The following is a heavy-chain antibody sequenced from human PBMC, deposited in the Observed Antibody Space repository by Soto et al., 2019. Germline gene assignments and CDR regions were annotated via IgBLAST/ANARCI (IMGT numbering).Heavy chain of an antibody. D-gene: IGHD2-2*01. V-gene: IGHV4-34*01. Sequence: SETLSLTCAVYGGSFSGYFWSWIRQPPGKGLEWIGEINHSGSTNYNPSLKSRVTIPLDTSKNQFSLKLSSVTAADTAVYYCAVGYCSSTSCHPSAWFDPWGQGTLVTVSS. CDR1: GGSFSGYF. CDR2: INHSGST. CDR3: AVGYCSSTSCHPSAWFDP. J-gene: IGHJ5*02.